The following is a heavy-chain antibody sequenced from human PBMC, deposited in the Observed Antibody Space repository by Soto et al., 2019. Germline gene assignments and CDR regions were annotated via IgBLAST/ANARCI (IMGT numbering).Heavy chain of an antibody. Sequence: XETLSLTCTVSGGSISSYYWSWIRQPPGKGLEWIGYIYYSGSTNYNPSLKSRVTISVDTSKNQFSLKLSPVTAADTAVYYCAIGYYYDSSGYYLSYWGQGTLVTVSS. J-gene: IGHJ4*02. CDR1: GGSISSYY. CDR3: AIGYYYDSSGYYLSY. CDR2: IYYSGST. V-gene: IGHV4-59*01. D-gene: IGHD3-22*01.